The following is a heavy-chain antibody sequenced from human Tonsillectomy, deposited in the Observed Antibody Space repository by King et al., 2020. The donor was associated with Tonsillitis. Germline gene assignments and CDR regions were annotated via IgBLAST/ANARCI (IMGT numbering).Heavy chain of an antibody. CDR2: IYYSGST. V-gene: IGHV4-31*03. D-gene: IGHD3-16*01. Sequence: VQLQESGPGLVKPSQTLSLTCTVSGGSISSGGYYWSWIRQHPGKGLEWIGYIYYSGSTYYNPSLKSRVTISVDTSKNQFSLKLSSVTAADTAVYYCARDKGPLGERYYYYYYGMDVWGQGTTVTVSS. CDR1: GGSISSGGYY. CDR3: ARDKGPLGERYYYYYYGMDV. J-gene: IGHJ6*02.